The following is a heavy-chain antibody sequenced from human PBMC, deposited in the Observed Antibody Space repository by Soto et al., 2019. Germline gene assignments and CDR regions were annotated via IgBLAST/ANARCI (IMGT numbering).Heavy chain of an antibody. J-gene: IGHJ6*02. CDR1: GFTFSNHA. D-gene: IGHD6-13*01. V-gene: IGHV3-33*01. CDR3: ARDEQQLAPYALDV. Sequence: QVQLVESGGGVVQPGTSLRLSCTTSGFTFSNHAMHWVRQAPGKGLEWVAQIWYDGSNKYYADSVKGRFTISRDNSRNMVYVQMNSLRVEDTAVYYCARDEQQLAPYALDVWGQATSVTVSS. CDR2: IWYDGSNK.